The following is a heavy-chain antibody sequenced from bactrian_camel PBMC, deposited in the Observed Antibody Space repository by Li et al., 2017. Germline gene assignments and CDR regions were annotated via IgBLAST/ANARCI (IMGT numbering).Heavy chain of an antibody. CDR3: AAGTGPTGAKIWGGCWYNH. J-gene: IGHJ4*01. CDR1: KLTYSSNC. Sequence: HVQLVESGGGSVQTGGSLALSCVAAKLTYSSNCMGWFRQAPGKEREGVAAILLRGDDTAYADAVKGRFTISLDHAKKTLYLQMSSLKPDDSATYYCAAGTGPTGAKIWGGCWYNHWGQGTQVTVS. V-gene: IGHV3-3*01. D-gene: IGHD3*01. CDR2: ILLRGDDT.